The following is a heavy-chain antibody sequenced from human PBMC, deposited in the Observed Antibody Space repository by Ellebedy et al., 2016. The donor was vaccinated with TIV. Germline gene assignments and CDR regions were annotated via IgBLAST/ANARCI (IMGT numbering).Heavy chain of an antibody. CDR3: ARDFGERRWSDAFDI. D-gene: IGHD1-1*01. CDR2: IIPIFGTA. Sequence: ASVKVSCKASGGTFSSYAISWVRQAPGQGLEWMGGIIPIFGTANYAQKFQGRVTITADESTSTAYMELSSLRSEDTAVYYCARDFGERRWSDAFDIWGQGTMVTVSS. V-gene: IGHV1-69*13. J-gene: IGHJ3*02. CDR1: GGTFSSYA.